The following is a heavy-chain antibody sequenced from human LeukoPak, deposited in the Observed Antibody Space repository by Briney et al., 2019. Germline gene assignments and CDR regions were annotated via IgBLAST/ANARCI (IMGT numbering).Heavy chain of an antibody. J-gene: IGHJ4*02. V-gene: IGHV4-30-4*01. CDR2: TYYSGST. Sequence: PSETLSLTCTVSGGSISSGDYYWSWIRRPPGKGLEWIGYTYYSGSTYYNPSLKSRVTISVDTSKNQFSLKLSSVTAADTAVYYCARSYNWNDGFDYWGQGTLVTVSS. CDR3: ARSYNWNDGFDY. D-gene: IGHD1-20*01. CDR1: GGSISSGDYY.